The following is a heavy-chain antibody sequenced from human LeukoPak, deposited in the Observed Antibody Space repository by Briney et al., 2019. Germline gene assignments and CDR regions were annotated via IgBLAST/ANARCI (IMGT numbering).Heavy chain of an antibody. CDR1: GFTFSRYD. CDR2: ISYDGSNK. V-gene: IGHV3-30*03. D-gene: IGHD3-22*01. Sequence: GGSLRLSCAASGFTFSRYDMSWVRQAPGKGLEWVAVISYDGSNKYYADSVKGRFTISRDNSKNTLYLQMNSLRAEDTALYHCARSYYYDSSGYFDYWGQGTLVTVSS. CDR3: ARSYYYDSSGYFDY. J-gene: IGHJ4*02.